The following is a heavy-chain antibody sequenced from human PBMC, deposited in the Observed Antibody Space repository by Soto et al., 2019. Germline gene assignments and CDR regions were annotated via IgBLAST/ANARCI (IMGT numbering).Heavy chain of an antibody. Sequence: DVQLLESGGGLVQPGGSLRLSCAASGFTFRSYAMSWVRQAPGKGLEWVSGISGSGISTHYADSVKGRFTVSRDNSKNTRYLQMNSLRAEDTAVYNCAKEPVGPDWHSDLWGRGTLVTVPS. D-gene: IGHD1-26*01. J-gene: IGHJ2*01. CDR3: AKEPVGPDWHSDL. CDR2: ISGSGIST. V-gene: IGHV3-23*01. CDR1: GFTFRSYA.